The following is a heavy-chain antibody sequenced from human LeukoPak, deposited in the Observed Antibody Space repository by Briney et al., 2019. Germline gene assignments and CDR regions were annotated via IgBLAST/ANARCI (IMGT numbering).Heavy chain of an antibody. V-gene: IGHV4-39*07. CDR1: GGSISSSSYY. D-gene: IGHD3-22*01. J-gene: IGHJ3*02. CDR3: ARGAGSGYYYAAFDI. Sequence: SETLSLTCTVSGGSISSSSYYWGWIRQPPGKGLEWIGSIYYSGSTYYNPSPKSRVTISVDRSKNQFSLKLSSVTAADTAVYYCARGAGSGYYYAAFDIWGQGTMVTVSS. CDR2: IYYSGST.